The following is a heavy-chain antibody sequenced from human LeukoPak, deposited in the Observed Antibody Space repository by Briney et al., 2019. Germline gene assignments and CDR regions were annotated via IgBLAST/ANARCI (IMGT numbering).Heavy chain of an antibody. CDR2: ISSSSSTI. V-gene: IGHV3-48*04. CDR1: GLTLSIYS. D-gene: IGHD6-19*01. J-gene: IGHJ4*02. Sequence: GGSLRLSCAPSGLTLSIYSVNWARPAPGQWLEWVSYISSSSSTIYYADSVKGRFTISRDNAKNSLYLQMNSLRAEDTAVYYCANRYSSGWTLENWGQGTLVTVSS. CDR3: ANRYSSGWTLEN.